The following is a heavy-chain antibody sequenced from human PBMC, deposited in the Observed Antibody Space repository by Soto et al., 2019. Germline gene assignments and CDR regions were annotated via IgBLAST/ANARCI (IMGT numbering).Heavy chain of an antibody. D-gene: IGHD5-12*01. J-gene: IGHJ3*02. V-gene: IGHV4-59*01. CDR3: AREEGEWLRWQGAFDI. CDR2: IYYSGST. CDR1: GGSISSYY. Sequence: SETLSLTCTVSGGSISSYYWSWIRQPPGKGLEWIGYIYYSGSTNYHPSLKSRVTISVDTSKNQFSLKLSSVTAADAAVYYCAREEGEWLRWQGAFDIWGQGTMVTVSS.